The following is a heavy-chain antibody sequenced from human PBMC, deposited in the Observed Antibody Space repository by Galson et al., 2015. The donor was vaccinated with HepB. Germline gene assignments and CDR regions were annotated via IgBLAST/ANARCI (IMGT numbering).Heavy chain of an antibody. D-gene: IGHD6-19*01. CDR1: GGTFSSYA. J-gene: IGHJ5*02. Sequence: SVKVSCKASGGTFSSYAISWVRQAPGQGLEWMGRIIPILGIASYAQKFQGRVTITADKSTSTAYMELSRLRSEDTAMYYCARESSGWYIGPLGWFDPWGQGTLVTVSS. V-gene: IGHV1-69*04. CDR3: ARESSGWYIGPLGWFDP. CDR2: IIPILGIA.